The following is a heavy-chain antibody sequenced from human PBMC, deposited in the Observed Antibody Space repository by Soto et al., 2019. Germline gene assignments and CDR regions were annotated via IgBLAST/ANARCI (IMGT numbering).Heavy chain of an antibody. J-gene: IGHJ4*02. CDR1: GGSINTFY. D-gene: IGHD5-12*01. Sequence: SETLSLTCTVSGGSINTFYWSWVRQPAGRGLEWIGRIFSSGSTSFNPSLESRVAMSVDTSKNHFSLNLSSVTAADMAVYYCAREGSYSAYNFAHGIQLWSFDFWGQGALVTVSA. CDR2: IFSSGST. CDR3: AREGSYSAYNFAHGIQLWSFDF. V-gene: IGHV4-4*07.